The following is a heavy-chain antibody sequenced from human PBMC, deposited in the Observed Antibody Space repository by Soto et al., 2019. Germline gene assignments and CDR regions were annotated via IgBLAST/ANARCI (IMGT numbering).Heavy chain of an antibody. Sequence: SGGSLRLSCAASGFTFSSYAMHWVRQAPGKGLEWVAVISYDGSNKYYADSVKGRFTISRDNSKNTLYLQMNSLRAEDTAVYYCARDRWIVVVPAARRAFGYWGQGTLVTVSS. D-gene: IGHD2-2*01. CDR3: ARDRWIVVVPAARRAFGY. CDR1: GFTFSSYA. V-gene: IGHV3-30-3*01. CDR2: ISYDGSNK. J-gene: IGHJ4*02.